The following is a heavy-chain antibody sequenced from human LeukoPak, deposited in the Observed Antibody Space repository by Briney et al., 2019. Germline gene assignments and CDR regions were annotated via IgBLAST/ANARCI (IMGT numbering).Heavy chain of an antibody. J-gene: IGHJ4*02. D-gene: IGHD3-10*01. CDR3: ARLVRGVIITRGHDY. CDR2: INHSGST. CDR1: GGSFSGYY. V-gene: IGHV4-34*01. Sequence: SETLSLTCAVYGGSFSGYYWSWIRQPPGKGLEWIGEINHSGSTNYNPSLKSRVTTSVDTSKNQFSLKLSSVTAADTAVYYCARLVRGVIITRGHDYWGQGTLVTVSS.